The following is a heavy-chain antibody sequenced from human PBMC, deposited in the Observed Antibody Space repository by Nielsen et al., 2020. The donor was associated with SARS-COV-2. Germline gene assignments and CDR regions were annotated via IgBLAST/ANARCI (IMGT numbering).Heavy chain of an antibody. CDR2: ISSSSSYI. Sequence: GESLKISCAASGFTFSSYSMNWVRQAPGKGLEWVSSISSSSSYIYYADSVKGRFTISRDNAKNSLYLQMNSLRAEDTAVYYCARDRQIGDTARDYWGQGTLVTVSS. J-gene: IGHJ4*02. CDR1: GFTFSSYS. V-gene: IGHV3-21*01. CDR3: ARDRQIGDTARDY. D-gene: IGHD5-18*01.